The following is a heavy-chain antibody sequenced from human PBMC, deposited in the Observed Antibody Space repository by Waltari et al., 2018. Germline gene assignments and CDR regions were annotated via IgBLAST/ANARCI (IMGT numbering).Heavy chain of an antibody. J-gene: IGHJ4*02. V-gene: IGHV3-48*03. D-gene: IGHD2-15*01. CDR3: ARDGGAYCNGGNCSPFEQ. CDR2: IGSSGSTI. CDR1: GFTFSDYE. Sequence: EVQLVESGGTLAQPGGSLRLSCVASGFTFSDYEMNWVRQVPGKGVGWVSYIGSSGSTIYYAYSVRGRFTISRDTAKNSLYLEMSSLRAEDTALYYCARDGGAYCNGGNCSPFEQWGQGTLVTVSS.